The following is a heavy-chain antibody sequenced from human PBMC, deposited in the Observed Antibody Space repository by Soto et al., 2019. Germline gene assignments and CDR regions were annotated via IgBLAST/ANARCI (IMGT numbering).Heavy chain of an antibody. J-gene: IGHJ3*02. CDR2: IYYSGNT. D-gene: IGHD3-10*01. Sequence: QLQLQESGAGLVKPSGTLSLTCTVSGASISSGAYYWAWIRQPPGKGLEWIGSIYYSGNTNYGPSPKSRVTISVDTSNNQSSLKLRSLAAAATAVYYFARRYYSGASIDAFHIWGQGTMVTVSS. CDR1: GASISSGAYY. V-gene: IGHV4-39*01. CDR3: ARRYYSGASIDAFHI.